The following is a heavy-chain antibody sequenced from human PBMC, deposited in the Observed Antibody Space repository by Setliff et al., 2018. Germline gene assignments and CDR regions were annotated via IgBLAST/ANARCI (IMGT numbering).Heavy chain of an antibody. CDR2: IYYSGST. D-gene: IGHD3-10*01. V-gene: IGHV4-59*12. Sequence: LSLTCTVSGGSISNYYWSWIRQPPGKGLEWIGYIYYSGSTNYNPSLKGRVTLSVDTTKNQFSLKLTSMTAADTAVYFCARDLNRWFGEFAFDIWGQGTMVTVSS. CDR3: ARDLNRWFGEFAFDI. CDR1: GGSISNYY. J-gene: IGHJ3*02.